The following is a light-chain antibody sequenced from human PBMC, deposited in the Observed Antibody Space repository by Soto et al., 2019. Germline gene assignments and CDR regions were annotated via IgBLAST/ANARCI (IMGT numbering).Light chain of an antibody. J-gene: IGKJ1*01. V-gene: IGKV3-20*01. CDR1: QSVSTNY. CDR2: VAS. Sequence: EIVSTQSPGTLSLSPGERATLSCRASQSVSTNYLAWYQRKPGQAPRLLIYVASSRATDIPTRFSGSWSGTDFTLTITRLKAEEFAVYYCPQYGSSPPTFGQGTKVEIK. CDR3: PQYGSSPPT.